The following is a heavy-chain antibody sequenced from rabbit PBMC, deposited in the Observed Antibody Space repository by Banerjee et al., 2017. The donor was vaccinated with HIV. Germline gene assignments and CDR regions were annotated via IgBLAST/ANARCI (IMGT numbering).Heavy chain of an antibody. Sequence: QEQLVEYGGDLFKPEGSLTLTCTASGFSFSGSYWICWVRQAPGKGPEWIACIDAGSTGNTYYVSWAKGRFAISRTSSTTVTLQMTSLTAADTATYFCARDLAGVIGWNFGLWGPGTLVTVS. D-gene: IGHD4-1*01. V-gene: IGHV1S45*01. CDR2: IDAGSTGNT. CDR1: GFSFSGSYW. J-gene: IGHJ4*01. CDR3: ARDLAGVIGWNFGL.